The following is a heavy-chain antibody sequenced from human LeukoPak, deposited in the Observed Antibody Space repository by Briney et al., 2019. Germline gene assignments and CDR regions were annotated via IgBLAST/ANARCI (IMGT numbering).Heavy chain of an antibody. CDR2: IDRDGSEI. D-gene: IGHD6-13*01. Sequence: PGGSLRLSCAASGFTISDHFMHWVRQGPGEGLMWVSRIDRDGSEINYADSVKGRFTISRDNAKNTLHLQMNSLRDEDTAIYYCARHIRAAAFDPWGQGTLVTVSS. V-gene: IGHV3-74*01. CDR1: GFTISDHF. CDR3: ARHIRAAAFDP. J-gene: IGHJ5*02.